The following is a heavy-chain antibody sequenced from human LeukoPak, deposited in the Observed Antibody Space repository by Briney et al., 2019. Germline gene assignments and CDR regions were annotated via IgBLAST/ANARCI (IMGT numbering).Heavy chain of an antibody. CDR2: IYYSGST. J-gene: IGHJ6*03. V-gene: IGHV4-31*03. CDR1: GGSISSGGYY. D-gene: IGHD2-2*01. CDR3: ARTSGYSIIGYMDV. Sequence: PSETLSLTCTVSGGSISSGGYYWSWIRQHPGKGLEWIGYIYYSGSTYYNPSLKSRVTISVDTSKNQFSLKLSSVTAADTAVYYCARTSGYSIIGYMDVWGKGTTVTVSS.